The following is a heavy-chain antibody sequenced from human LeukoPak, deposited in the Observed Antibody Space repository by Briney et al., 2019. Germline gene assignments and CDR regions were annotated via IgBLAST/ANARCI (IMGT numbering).Heavy chain of an antibody. V-gene: IGHV3-48*01. CDR2: ISSSSSTI. J-gene: IGHJ4*02. CDR1: GFTFSSYS. D-gene: IGHD3-3*01. Sequence: PGGSLRLSCAASGFTFSSYSMNWVRQAPGKGLEWVSYISSSSSTIYYADSVKGRFTISRDNAKNSLYLQMNSLRAEDTAVYYCARDRSTDFWSGYYTNYFDYWGQGTLVTVSS. CDR3: ARDRSTDFWSGYYTNYFDY.